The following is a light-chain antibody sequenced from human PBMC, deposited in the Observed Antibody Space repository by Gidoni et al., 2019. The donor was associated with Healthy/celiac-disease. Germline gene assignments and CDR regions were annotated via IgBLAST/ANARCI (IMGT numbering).Light chain of an antibody. Sequence: SYELTQQPSVSVSPGQTASITCSGDNLGDKYACWYQQKPGQSPVLVIYQDSKRPSGIPERFSGSNSGNTATLTISGTQAMDAADYYCQAWDSSTANYVFGTGTKVTVL. CDR2: QDS. CDR3: QAWDSSTANYV. CDR1: NLGDKY. V-gene: IGLV3-1*01. J-gene: IGLJ1*01.